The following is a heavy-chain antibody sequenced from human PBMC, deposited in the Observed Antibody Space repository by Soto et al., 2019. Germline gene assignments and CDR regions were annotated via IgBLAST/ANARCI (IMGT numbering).Heavy chain of an antibody. V-gene: IGHV1-2*02. Sequence: ASVKVSCKASGYTFTGYYMHWVRQAPGQGLEWMGWINPNSGGTNYEQKFQGRVTMTRDTSISTAYMELSRLRSDDTALYYCAIGYCSSSSCRFDPWGQGTLVTVSS. J-gene: IGHJ5*02. D-gene: IGHD2-2*01. CDR2: INPNSGGT. CDR3: AIGYCSSSSCRFDP. CDR1: GYTFTGYY.